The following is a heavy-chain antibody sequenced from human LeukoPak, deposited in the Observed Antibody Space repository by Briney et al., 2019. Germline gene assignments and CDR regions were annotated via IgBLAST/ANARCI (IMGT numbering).Heavy chain of an antibody. J-gene: IGHJ3*02. Sequence: GGSLRLSCAASGFTFSSYAMHWVRQAPGKGLEYVSAISSNGGSTYYANSVKGRFTISRDNSKNTLYLQMGSLRAEDMAVYYCARGRARSSGYYYPDAFDIWGQGTMVTVSS. CDR2: ISSNGGST. CDR3: ARGRARSSGYYYPDAFDI. CDR1: GFTFSSYA. D-gene: IGHD3-22*01. V-gene: IGHV3-64*01.